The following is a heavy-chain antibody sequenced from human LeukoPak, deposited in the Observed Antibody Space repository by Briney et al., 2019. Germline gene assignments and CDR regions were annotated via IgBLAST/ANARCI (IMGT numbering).Heavy chain of an antibody. D-gene: IGHD2-8*02. J-gene: IGHJ2*01. V-gene: IGHV1-2*02. CDR3: AILRLSTGLWWFSHL. CDR2: INPNSGDT. Sequence: ASMKVSCKASGYTFNAYYLHWVRQAPGQGLEWMGWINPNSGDTKYAQKFQGRVTMTGDTSISTAYMELSRLRFDDTAVYYCAILRLSTGLWWFSHLWGRGTLVTLSS. CDR1: GYTFNAYY.